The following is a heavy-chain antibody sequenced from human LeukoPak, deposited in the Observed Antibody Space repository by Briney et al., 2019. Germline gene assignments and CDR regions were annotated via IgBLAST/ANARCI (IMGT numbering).Heavy chain of an antibody. D-gene: IGHD5-12*01. CDR2: TYYRSKWFN. Sequence: SQTLSLTCAISGDSVSSNSATWNWIRQSPSRGLEWLGRTYYRSKWFNDYAVSVKSRISVNPDTSKNQSSLQLNSVTPEDTAVYYCARDGSPGGNRGYEIWGQGTTVTVSS. J-gene: IGHJ6*02. CDR3: ARDGSPGGNRGYEI. CDR1: GDSVSSNSAT. V-gene: IGHV6-1*01.